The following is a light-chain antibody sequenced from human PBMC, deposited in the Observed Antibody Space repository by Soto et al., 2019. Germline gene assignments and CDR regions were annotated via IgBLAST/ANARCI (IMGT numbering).Light chain of an antibody. J-gene: IGLJ2*01. CDR2: EVS. Sequence: QSALTQPPSASGSPGQSVTISCTGTSSDVGGYNYVSWYQQHPGKAPKLMIYEVSKRSSGVPDRFSGSKSGNTASLTVSGLQADDEADYYCSSYAGSNNVVFGGGTQLTVL. CDR3: SSYAGSNNVV. CDR1: SSDVGGYNY. V-gene: IGLV2-8*01.